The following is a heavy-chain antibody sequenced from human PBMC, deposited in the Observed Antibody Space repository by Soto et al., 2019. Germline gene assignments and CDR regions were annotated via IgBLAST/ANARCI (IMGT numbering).Heavy chain of an antibody. V-gene: IGHV3-30-3*01. CDR2: ISYDGSNK. J-gene: IGHJ2*01. CDR3: ARELWYFDL. CDR1: GITFSSYA. Sequence: QVQLVESGGGVVQPGRSLRLSCAASGITFSSYAIHWVRQAPGKGLEWVAVISYDGSNKYYADSAKGRFTISRDNSKNTLYRQMNSLLAEDTAAYYCARELWYFDLWGRGTLVTVSS.